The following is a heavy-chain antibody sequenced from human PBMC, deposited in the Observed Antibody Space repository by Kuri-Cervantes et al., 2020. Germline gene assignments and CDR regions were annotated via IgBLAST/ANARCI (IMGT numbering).Heavy chain of an antibody. V-gene: IGHV1-18*01. CDR1: GYTFTSYG. CDR2: ISAYNGNT. Sequence: ASVKVSCKASGYTFTSYGISWVRQAPGQGLEWMGWISAYNGNTNYAQKLQGRVTMTTDTSTSTAYMELRSLRSDDTAVYYCARETNIAVAGTEAFDIWGQGTMVTVSS. CDR3: ARETNIAVAGTEAFDI. J-gene: IGHJ3*02. D-gene: IGHD6-19*01.